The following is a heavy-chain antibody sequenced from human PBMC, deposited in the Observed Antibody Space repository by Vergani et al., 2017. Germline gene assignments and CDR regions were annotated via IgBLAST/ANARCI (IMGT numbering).Heavy chain of an antibody. J-gene: IGHJ6*02. D-gene: IGHD3-22*01. CDR2: ISGSGGST. CDR3: AKDRSITMISPRGYYYGMDV. Sequence: EVQLLESGGGWVKPGGSVRLSCAASGFTFSSYAMSWVRQAPGKGLEWVAAISGSGGSTYYADSVKGRFTISRDNSKNTLYLQMNSLRAEDTAVYYCAKDRSITMISPRGYYYGMDVWGQGTTVTVSS. V-gene: IGHV3-23*01. CDR1: GFTFSSYA.